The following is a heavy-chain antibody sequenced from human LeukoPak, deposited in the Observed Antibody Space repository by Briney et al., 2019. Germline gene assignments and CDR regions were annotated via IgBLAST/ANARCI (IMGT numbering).Heavy chain of an antibody. CDR2: IWYDGSNK. D-gene: IGHD5-12*01. J-gene: IGHJ4*02. CDR1: GFTFSSYG. Sequence: PGGSLRLSCAASGFTFSSYGMHWVRQAPGKGLEWVAVIWYDGSNKYYADSVKGRFTISRDNSKNTLYLQMNSLRAEDTAVYYCARDPTFYSGYDRNFWDTYYFDYWGQGTLVTVSS. CDR3: ARDPTFYSGYDRNFWDTYYFDY. V-gene: IGHV3-33*01.